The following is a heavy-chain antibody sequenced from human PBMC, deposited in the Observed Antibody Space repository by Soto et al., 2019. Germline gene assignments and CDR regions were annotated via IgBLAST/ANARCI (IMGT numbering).Heavy chain of an antibody. CDR1: GFTFSHAW. CDR3: CVIKRRDQYSTSGYWFDP. D-gene: IGHD4-4*01. CDR2: IKSKADGETK. V-gene: IGHV3-15*01. Sequence: LRLSCAASGFTFSHAWMSWVRQAPGKGLEWVGRIKSKADGETKDYGAPVGGRFTISRDDSQDILYLHMNSLRIEDTAVYYCCVIKRRDQYSTSGYWFDPWGPGTLVTVSS. J-gene: IGHJ5*02.